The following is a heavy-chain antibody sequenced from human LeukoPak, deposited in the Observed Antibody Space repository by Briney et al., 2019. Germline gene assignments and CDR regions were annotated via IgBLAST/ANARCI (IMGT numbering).Heavy chain of an antibody. J-gene: IGHJ4*02. V-gene: IGHV3-23*01. D-gene: IGHD3-3*01. CDR2: ISGSGGST. CDR3: AKDYDFWSGYQFDY. CDR1: GFTFSSYS. Sequence: PGGSLRLSCAASGFTFSSYSMNWVRQAPGKGLEWVSAISGSGGSTYYADSVKGRFTISRDNSKNTLYLQMNSLRAEDTAVYYCAKDYDFWSGYQFDYWGQGTLVTVSS.